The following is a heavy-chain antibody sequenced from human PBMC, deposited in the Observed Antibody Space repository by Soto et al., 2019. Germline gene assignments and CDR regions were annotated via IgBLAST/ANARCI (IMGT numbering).Heavy chain of an antibody. V-gene: IGHV4-59*08. CDR1: GGSISSYY. Sequence: SETLSLTCTVSGGSISSYYWSWIRQPPGKGLEWIGYIYYSGSTNYNPSLKSRVTISVDTSKNQFSLKLSSVTAADTAVYYCARTDYYGSGSYRHGWFDPWGQGTLVTVSS. CDR2: IYYSGST. CDR3: ARTDYYGSGSYRHGWFDP. J-gene: IGHJ5*02. D-gene: IGHD3-10*01.